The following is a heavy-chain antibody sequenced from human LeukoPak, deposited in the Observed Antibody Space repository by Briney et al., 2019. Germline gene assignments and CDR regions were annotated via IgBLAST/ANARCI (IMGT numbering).Heavy chain of an antibody. D-gene: IGHD5-12*01. CDR3: ARQARPSWYYGMDV. Sequence: GGSLRLSCAASGFTFSSYEMNWVRQAPGKGLEWVSYISSSGSTIYYADSVKGRFTISRDNAKNSLYLQMNSLRAEDTAVYYCARQARPSWYYGMDVWGQGTTVTVSS. J-gene: IGHJ6*02. V-gene: IGHV3-48*03. CDR2: ISSSGSTI. CDR1: GFTFSSYE.